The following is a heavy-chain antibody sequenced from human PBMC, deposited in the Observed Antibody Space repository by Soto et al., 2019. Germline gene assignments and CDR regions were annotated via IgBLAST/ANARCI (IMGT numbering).Heavy chain of an antibody. CDR1: GFDFGDYY. CDR2: IDSGDGTT. CDR3: VRTYYSSSWFPFDR. V-gene: IGHV3-11*01. J-gene: IGHJ4*02. D-gene: IGHD6-13*01. Sequence: GSLRLACPVSGFDFGDYYMSWIRQAPGKGLEWVSYIDSGDGTTYYTDSVKVRFTISRDNAKKTVYLQMSSLRVEDTDLYYCVRTYYSSSWFPFDRWGQGTLVTVSS.